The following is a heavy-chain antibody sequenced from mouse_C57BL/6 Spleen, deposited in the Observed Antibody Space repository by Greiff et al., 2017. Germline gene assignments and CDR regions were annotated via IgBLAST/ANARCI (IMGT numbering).Heavy chain of an antibody. D-gene: IGHD2-1*01. J-gene: IGHJ3*01. V-gene: IGHV5-6*01. CDR3: ASVYGNCFAY. CDR1: GFTFSSYG. CDR2: ISSGGSYT. Sequence: DVQLVESGGDLVKPGGSLKLSCAASGFTFSSYGMSWVRQTPDKRLEWVATISSGGSYTYYPDSVKGRFTISRDNAKNTLYLQMSSLKSEDTAMYYCASVYGNCFAYWGQGTLVTVSA.